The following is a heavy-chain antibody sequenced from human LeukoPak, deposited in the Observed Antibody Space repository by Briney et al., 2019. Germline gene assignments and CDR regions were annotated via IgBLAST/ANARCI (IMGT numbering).Heavy chain of an antibody. V-gene: IGHV3-21*01. J-gene: IGHJ3*02. D-gene: IGHD3-16*01. CDR3: AGGPRLEAFDI. CDR2: ITGSTNYI. Sequence: GGSLRLSCAASGFTFSSYTMHWVRQAPGKGLEWVSSITGSTNYIYYGDSVKGRFTISRDNADNSLFLQMNSLRAEDTALYYCAGGPRLEAFDIWGRGTMVTVSS. CDR1: GFTFSSYT.